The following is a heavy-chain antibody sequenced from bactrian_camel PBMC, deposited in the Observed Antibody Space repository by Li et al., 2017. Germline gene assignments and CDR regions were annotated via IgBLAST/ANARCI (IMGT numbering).Heavy chain of an antibody. D-gene: IGHD2*01. CDR1: QYTGGRNY. J-gene: IGHJ4*01. Sequence: QLVESGGDSVQPGGSLRLSCVASQYTGGRNYMGWFRQSPGKEREGVAGITTSGQSTLYADSVKGRFTISRDNDKNTLYLQLNGLKPEDTAMYYCGARRLFGGYCRVAGQYPYSGQGTQVTVS. CDR2: ITTSGQST. V-gene: IGHV3S28*01.